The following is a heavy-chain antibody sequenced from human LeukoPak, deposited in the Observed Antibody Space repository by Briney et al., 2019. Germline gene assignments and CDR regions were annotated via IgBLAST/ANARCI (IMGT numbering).Heavy chain of an antibody. J-gene: IGHJ4*02. CDR3: ASQGYCSGGSCYEN. V-gene: IGHV1-18*01. CDR1: GGTFSSYA. Sequence: ASVKVSCKASGGTFSSYAISWVRQAPGQGLEWMGWISAYNGNTNYAQKLQGRVTMTTDTSTSTAYMELRSLRSDDTAVYYCASQGYCSGGSCYENWGQGTLVTVSS. CDR2: ISAYNGNT. D-gene: IGHD2-15*01.